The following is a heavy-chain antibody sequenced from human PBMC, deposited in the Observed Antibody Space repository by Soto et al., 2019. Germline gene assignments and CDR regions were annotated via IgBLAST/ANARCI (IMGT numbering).Heavy chain of an antibody. CDR2: IWYDGSNK. V-gene: IGHV3-33*01. CDR1: GFTFSSYG. J-gene: IGHJ6*02. Sequence: PGGSLRLSCAASGFTFSSYGMHWVRQAPGKGLEWVAVIWYDGSNKYYADSVKGRFTISRDNSKNTLYLQMNSLRAEDTAVYYCARGSLRGYYGMDVWGQGTTVTVSS. D-gene: IGHD3-10*01. CDR3: ARGSLRGYYGMDV.